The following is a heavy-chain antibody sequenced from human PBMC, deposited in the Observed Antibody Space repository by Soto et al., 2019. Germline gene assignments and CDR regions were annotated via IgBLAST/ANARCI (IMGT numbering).Heavy chain of an antibody. D-gene: IGHD6-19*01. V-gene: IGHV6-1*01. J-gene: IGHJ4*02. CDR3: ARGVAGSGFDL. CDR2: THYRSNWRH. CDR1: GDSVSSNTAA. Sequence: SQTLSLTCAISGDSVSSNTAAWNWIRSSPSRGLEWLGRTHYRSNWRHDYAVSVKSRITVSPDTSKNHFSLQLNSVTPDDTAVYYCARGVAGSGFDLWGQGTLVTVSS.